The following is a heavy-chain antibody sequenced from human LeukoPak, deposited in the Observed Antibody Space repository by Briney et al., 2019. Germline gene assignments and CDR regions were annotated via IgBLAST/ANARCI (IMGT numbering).Heavy chain of an antibody. CDR3: TRAHRGDYDSSGPKDYFDY. V-gene: IGHV3-49*04. J-gene: IGHJ4*02. CDR2: IRSKAYGGTT. Sequence: PGGSLRLSCTASGFTFGDYAMSWVRQAPGKGLEWVGFIRSKAYGGTTEYAASVKGRFTISRDDSKSIAYLQMNSLKTEDTAVYYCTRAHRGDYDSSGPKDYFDYWGQGTLVTVSS. CDR1: GFTFGDYA. D-gene: IGHD3-22*01.